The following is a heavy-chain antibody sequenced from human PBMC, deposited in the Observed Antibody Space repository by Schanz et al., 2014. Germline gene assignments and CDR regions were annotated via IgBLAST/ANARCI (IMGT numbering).Heavy chain of an antibody. CDR3: ARDGEAAAGCDY. CDR2: INPSGGST. D-gene: IGHD6-13*01. Sequence: QVQLVHSGAEVMKPGSSVKVSCKASGGTFSSYDINWVRQAPGQGLEWMGIINPSGGSTSYAQKFQGRVTMTRDTSTSTVYMELSSLRSEDTAVYYCARDGEAAAGCDYWGQGTLVTVSS. J-gene: IGHJ4*02. CDR1: GGTFSSYD. V-gene: IGHV1-46*03.